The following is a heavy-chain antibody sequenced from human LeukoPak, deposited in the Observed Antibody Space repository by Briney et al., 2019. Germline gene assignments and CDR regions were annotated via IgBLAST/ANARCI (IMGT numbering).Heavy chain of an antibody. D-gene: IGHD3-22*01. J-gene: IGHJ4*02. CDR1: GFTFSSYS. Sequence: GGSLRLSCAASGFTFSSYSMNWVRQAPGKGPEWVSSISSSSSYIYYADSVKGRFTISRDNAKNSLYLQMNSLRAEDTAVYYCAGLHYYDSSGYYYADYWGQGTLVTVSS. CDR2: ISSSSSYI. CDR3: AGLHYYDSSGYYYADY. V-gene: IGHV3-21*01.